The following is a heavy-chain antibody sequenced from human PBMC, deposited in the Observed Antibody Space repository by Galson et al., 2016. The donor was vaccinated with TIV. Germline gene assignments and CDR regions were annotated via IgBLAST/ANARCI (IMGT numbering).Heavy chain of an antibody. CDR2: MNPNSGNA. J-gene: IGHJ6*03. D-gene: IGHD3-3*01. CDR1: RYTFASFD. CDR3: ATAHPGGGFFYFYYMDG. V-gene: IGHV1-8*01. Sequence: SVKVSCKASRYTFASFDFNWVRQATGQGLEWMGWMNPNSGNAGSAQKFQGRVTMTRNISISTAYMELSSLRSEDTAVYYCATAHPGGGFFYFYYMDGWGKGTTVTVSS.